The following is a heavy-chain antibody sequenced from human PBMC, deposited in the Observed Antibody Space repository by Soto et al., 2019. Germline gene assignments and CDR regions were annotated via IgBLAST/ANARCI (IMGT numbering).Heavy chain of an antibody. CDR2: LSGSGGST. J-gene: IGHJ5*02. CDR1: GFTFSNYA. D-gene: IGHD2-2*01. V-gene: IGHV3-23*01. Sequence: EVQLLESGGGLVQPGGSLRLSCAASGFTFSNYAMSWVRQAPGKGLEWVSTLSGSGGSTYYADSVKGRFTISRDNSKNMLYLQMNSLRAEDTAVYYCAKDTVPVATPWFDPWGQGTLVTVSS. CDR3: AKDTVPVATPWFDP.